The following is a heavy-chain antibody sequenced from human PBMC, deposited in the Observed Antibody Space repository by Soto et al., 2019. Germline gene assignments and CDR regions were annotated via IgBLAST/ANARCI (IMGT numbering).Heavy chain of an antibody. CDR3: ARDEYGSGSYTWFDP. CDR1: GYTFTSYG. J-gene: IGHJ5*02. D-gene: IGHD3-10*01. CDR2: ISAYNGNT. V-gene: IGHV1-18*01. Sequence: ASVKVSCKASGYTFTSYGISWVRQAPGQGLEWMGWISAYNGNTNYAQKLQGRVTMTTDTSTSTAYMELRSLRSDDTAVYYCARDEYGSGSYTWFDPWGQGTLVTVSS.